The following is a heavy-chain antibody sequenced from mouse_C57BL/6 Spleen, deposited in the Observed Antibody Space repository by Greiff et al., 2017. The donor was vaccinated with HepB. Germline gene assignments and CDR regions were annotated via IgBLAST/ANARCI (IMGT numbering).Heavy chain of an antibody. J-gene: IGHJ2*01. CDR2: IDPSDSYT. Sequence: VQLQQPGAELVMPGASVKLSCKASGYTFTSYWMHWVKQRPGQGLEWIGEIDPSDSYTNYNQKFKGKSTLTVDKSSSTAYMQLSSLTSEDSAVYYCARGGTTAALDYWGQGTTLTVSS. V-gene: IGHV1-69*01. CDR1: GYTFTSYW. D-gene: IGHD1-2*01. CDR3: ARGGTTAALDY.